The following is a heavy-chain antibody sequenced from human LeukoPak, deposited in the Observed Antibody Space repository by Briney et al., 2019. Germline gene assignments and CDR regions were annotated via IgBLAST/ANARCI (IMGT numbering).Heavy chain of an antibody. D-gene: IGHD3-10*01. CDR2: ISGSGGST. CDR3: AKSAGDYYYYYGMDV. V-gene: IGHV3-23*01. J-gene: IGHJ6*02. Sequence: PGGSLRLSCAASGITFSSYAMAWVRRAPGKGLEWVSAISGSGGSTFYADSVKGRFTISRDNSKNTVYLQINSLRAEDTAVYYCAKSAGDYYYYYGMDVWGQGTTVTVSS. CDR1: GITFSSYA.